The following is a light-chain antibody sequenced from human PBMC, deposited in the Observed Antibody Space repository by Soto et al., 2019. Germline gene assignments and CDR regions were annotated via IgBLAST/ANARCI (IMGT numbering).Light chain of an antibody. CDR2: WAS. CDR3: QQYYRTTWT. V-gene: IGKV4-1*01. CDR1: QSGLYSSNNKNY. Sequence: DIVMTQSPDSLAVSLGERATINCKSSQSGLYSSNNKNYLAWYQQKPGQPPKLLIYWASTRESGVPDRFSGSGSGTDFTLTISSLQDEDVAVYYCQQYYRTTWTFGQGTKGAIK. J-gene: IGKJ1*01.